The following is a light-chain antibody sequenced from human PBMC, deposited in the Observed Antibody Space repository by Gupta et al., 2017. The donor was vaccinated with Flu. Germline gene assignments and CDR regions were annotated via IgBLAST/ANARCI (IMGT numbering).Light chain of an antibody. CDR2: GAI. V-gene: IGKV3-20*01. J-gene: IGKJ2*01. CDR1: QSVGSNY. CDR3: QQDGSPPRT. Sequence: GTLSLSPGDRATLSCRASQSVGSNYVAWYQQKPGQAPRLLIYGAITRATGIPDRFSGSGSGTDFTLIISRLEPEDFAVYLCQQDGSPPRTFGQGTKLEIK.